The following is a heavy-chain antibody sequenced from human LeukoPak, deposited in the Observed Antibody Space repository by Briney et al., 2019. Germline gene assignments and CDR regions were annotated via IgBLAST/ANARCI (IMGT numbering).Heavy chain of an antibody. V-gene: IGHV3-21*01. CDR1: GFTFSSYS. Sequence: GGSLRLSCAASGFTFSSYSMNWVRQAPGKGLEWVSSISSSSSYIYYADSVKGRFTISRDNSKNTLYLEMNSLRVEDTAVYYCAKSNSESQTTVGNWGQGTLVTVSS. CDR3: AKSNSESQTTVGN. CDR2: ISSSSSYI. J-gene: IGHJ4*02. D-gene: IGHD1-26*01.